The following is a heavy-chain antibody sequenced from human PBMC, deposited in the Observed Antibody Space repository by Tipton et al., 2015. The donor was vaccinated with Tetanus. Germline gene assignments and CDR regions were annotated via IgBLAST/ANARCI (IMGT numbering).Heavy chain of an antibody. CDR3: ARDQARGARGWNYFDY. D-gene: IGHD1-26*01. CDR1: GGSIRGGTFY. V-gene: IGHV4-31*02. Sequence: LRLSCTVSGGSIRGGTFYWGWIRQHPGKGLEWIGDIYYSGSTYYNPSLKSRVTISVDTSKNQFSLKLNSVTAADTAVYYCARDQARGARGWNYFDYWGQGTLITVSS. CDR2: IYYSGST. J-gene: IGHJ4*02.